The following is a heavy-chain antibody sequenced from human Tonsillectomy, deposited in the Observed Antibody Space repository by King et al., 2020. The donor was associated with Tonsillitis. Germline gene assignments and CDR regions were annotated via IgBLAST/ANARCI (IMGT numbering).Heavy chain of an antibody. Sequence: VQLVESGGGLVKPGGSLRLSCATSAFIFSNYALTWVRQAPGKGLEWVSSTSSSSSRIFYADSVKGRFTISRDSAKNSLFLQMNSLRVEDTAAHYCAKEKGAGYYDSGRGAFDIWGQGTMVTVSS. CDR3: AKEKGAGYYDSGRGAFDI. D-gene: IGHD3-22*01. CDR2: TSSSSSRI. CDR1: AFIFSNYA. V-gene: IGHV3-21*01. J-gene: IGHJ3*02.